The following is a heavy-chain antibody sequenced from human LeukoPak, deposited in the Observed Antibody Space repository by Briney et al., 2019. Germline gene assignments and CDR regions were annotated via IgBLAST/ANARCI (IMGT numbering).Heavy chain of an antibody. CDR3: ARSSRELGGYAPWELMPPFDY. D-gene: IGHD1-26*01. J-gene: IGHJ4*02. Sequence: GGSLRLSCAASGFTFSSYAMSWVRRAPGKGLEWVSAISGSVGSTYYADSVKGRFTISRDNSKNTLYLQMNSLRAEDTAVYYCARSSRELGGYAPWELMPPFDYWGQGTLVTVSS. CDR2: ISGSVGST. V-gene: IGHV3-23*01. CDR1: GFTFSSYA.